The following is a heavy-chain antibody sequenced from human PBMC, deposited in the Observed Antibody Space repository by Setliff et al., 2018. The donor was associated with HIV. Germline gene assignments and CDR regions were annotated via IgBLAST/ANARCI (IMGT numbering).Heavy chain of an antibody. V-gene: IGHV1-8*01. CDR2: MNPNSGVS. CDR3: ARGKGVGGVVITGGLDV. D-gene: IGHD3-10*01. J-gene: IGHJ6*03. Sequence: ASVKVSCKPSGHTFTNYDIHWMRRATGQGLEWMGWMNPNSGVSGYALKFHDRVTMTRDTSITTAYMELSSLTSEDTAVYYCARGKGVGGVVITGGLDVWGKGTTVTV. CDR1: GHTFTNYD.